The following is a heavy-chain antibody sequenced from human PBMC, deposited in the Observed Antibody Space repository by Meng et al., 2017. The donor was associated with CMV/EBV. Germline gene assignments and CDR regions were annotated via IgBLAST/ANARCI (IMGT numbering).Heavy chain of an antibody. CDR3: ARGHYPQLAPDYYYGLDV. Sequence: SVKVSCKASGGSLSAYATSWVRQAPGQGLEWIGGIIPIPDVTNYAQKFQGRVTITADRSTSTAYLELNSLRSEDTAVYYWARGHYPQLAPDYYYGLDVWGQGTTVTVSS. CDR1: GGSLSAYA. CDR2: IIPIPDVT. J-gene: IGHJ6*02. V-gene: IGHV1-69*10. D-gene: IGHD1-1*01.